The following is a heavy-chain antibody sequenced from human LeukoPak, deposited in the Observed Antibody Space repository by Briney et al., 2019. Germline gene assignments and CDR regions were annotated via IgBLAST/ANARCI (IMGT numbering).Heavy chain of an antibody. Sequence: SETLSLTCTVSGGSISSHFWSWIRQTPGKGLEWIGDIHYSGSTNYNPSLKSRVTISVDTSKNQFSLKLTSVTAADTAVYYCARQGVSSYQYYFDYWGQGTLVTVSS. CDR2: IHYSGST. V-gene: IGHV4-59*08. J-gene: IGHJ4*02. D-gene: IGHD3-22*01. CDR3: ARQGVSSYQYYFDY. CDR1: GGSISSHF.